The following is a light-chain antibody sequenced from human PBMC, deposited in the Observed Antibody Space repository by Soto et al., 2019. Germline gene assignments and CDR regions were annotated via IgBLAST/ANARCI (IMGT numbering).Light chain of an antibody. CDR3: QQYGSSPA. V-gene: IGKV3-20*01. J-gene: IGKJ4*01. Sequence: EIVLTQSPGTLSLSPGERATLSCRASQSVSSNHLAWYKQKPGQAPMLLIYGASSRATGSPDRFSGSGSGTDFTLTINRLEPEDFAVYYCQQYGSSPAFGGGTKVEIK. CDR2: GAS. CDR1: QSVSSNH.